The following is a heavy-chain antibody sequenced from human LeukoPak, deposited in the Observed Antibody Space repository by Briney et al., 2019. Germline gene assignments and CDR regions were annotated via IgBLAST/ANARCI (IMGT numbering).Heavy chain of an antibody. CDR1: GYTFTGYY. V-gene: IGHV1-2*02. CDR2: INPNSGGT. Sequence: ASVKVSCKTSGYTFTGYYLHWARQAPGQGLEWVGWINPNSGGTHYAQKFQGRVTMTRDTSITTVYMELSRLRSDDTAVYYCSREDYWGQGTLVTVSS. CDR3: SREDY. J-gene: IGHJ4*02.